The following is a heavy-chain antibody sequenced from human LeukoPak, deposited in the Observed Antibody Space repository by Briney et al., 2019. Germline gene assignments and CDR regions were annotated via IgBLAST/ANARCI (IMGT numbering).Heavy chain of an antibody. CDR3: ATLNFRDGMDV. CDR1: GYTFTDYY. Sequence: GASVKVSCKASGYTFTDYYHHWVRHVPGQGPEWMGWIRPKTGDTKYAEKFQGRVTMTRDMSISTAYMELSRLRSDDTALYYCATLNFRDGMDVWGQGTTVTVSS. J-gene: IGHJ6*02. CDR2: IRPKTGDT. V-gene: IGHV1-2*02.